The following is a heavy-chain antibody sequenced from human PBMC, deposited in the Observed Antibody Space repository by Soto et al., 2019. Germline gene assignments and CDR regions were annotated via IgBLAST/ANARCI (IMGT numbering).Heavy chain of an antibody. CDR2: IIPIFGAP. D-gene: IGHD6-19*01. CDR1: GGSFGSYA. Sequence: QVQLVQSGAEVKKPGSSVKVSCKASGGSFGSYAISWVRRAPVKGLEWMGGIIPIFGAPTYAQKFQGRVTIIADKSTSTAYMELSSLRSEDTALYYCARAGPVSGNHAFDIWGQGTLVTVSS. J-gene: IGHJ3*02. CDR3: ARAGPVSGNHAFDI. V-gene: IGHV1-69*06.